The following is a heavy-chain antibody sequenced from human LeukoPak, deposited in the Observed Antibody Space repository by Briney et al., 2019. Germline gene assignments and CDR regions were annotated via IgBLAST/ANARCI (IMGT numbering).Heavy chain of an antibody. CDR2: IYSGGST. CDR3: ARGQPPSYYDMDV. J-gene: IGHJ6*02. D-gene: IGHD6-13*01. CDR1: GFTVSSNY. V-gene: IGHV3-66*01. Sequence: GGSLRLSCAASGFTVSSNYMSWVRQAPGKGLEWVSVIYSGGSTYYPDSVKGRFTISRDNSKNTLYLQMNSLRAEDTALYYCARGQPPSYYDMDVWGQGTTVTVSS.